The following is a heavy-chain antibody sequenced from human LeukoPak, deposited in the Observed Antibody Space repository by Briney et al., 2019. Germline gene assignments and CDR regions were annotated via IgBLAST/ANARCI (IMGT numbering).Heavy chain of an antibody. CDR1: GGTFSSYA. CDR2: IIPIFGTA. D-gene: IGHD5-24*01. V-gene: IGHV1-69*05. Sequence: SVMVSCKASGGTFSSYAISWVRQAPGQGLEWMGGIIPIFGTANYAQKFQGRVTITTDESTSTAYMELSSLRSEDTAVYYCARGSGEMATVFDYWGQGTLVTVSS. CDR3: ARGSGEMATVFDY. J-gene: IGHJ4*02.